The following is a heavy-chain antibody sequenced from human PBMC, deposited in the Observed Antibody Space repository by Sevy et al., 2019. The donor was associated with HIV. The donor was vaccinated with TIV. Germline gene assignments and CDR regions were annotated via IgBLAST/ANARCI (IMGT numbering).Heavy chain of an antibody. CDR3: AKVLHIVVVPAAIDYYYGMDV. Sequence: GGSLRLSCAASGFTFSTYGMHWVRQAPGKGLEWVAFIRFDGTIKYYTDSVKGRLTISRDNSKNTLYLQMNSLRAEDTAVYSCAKVLHIVVVPAAIDYYYGMDVWGQGTTVTVSS. J-gene: IGHJ6*02. V-gene: IGHV3-30*02. D-gene: IGHD2-2*01. CDR1: GFTFSTYG. CDR2: IRFDGTIK.